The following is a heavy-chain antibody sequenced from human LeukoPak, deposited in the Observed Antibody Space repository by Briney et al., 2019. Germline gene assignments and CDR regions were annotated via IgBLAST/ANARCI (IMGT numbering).Heavy chain of an antibody. Sequence: GGSLRLSCAASGFTFSHAWMNWVRQAPGKGLEWVANIKQDGSEIYYVDSVKGRFTISRDNAKNSLYLQMNSLRAEDTAVYYCARESSRVAYFDYWGQGTQVTVSS. J-gene: IGHJ4*02. D-gene: IGHD3-3*01. V-gene: IGHV3-7*01. CDR1: GFTFSHAW. CDR2: IKQDGSEI. CDR3: ARESSRVAYFDY.